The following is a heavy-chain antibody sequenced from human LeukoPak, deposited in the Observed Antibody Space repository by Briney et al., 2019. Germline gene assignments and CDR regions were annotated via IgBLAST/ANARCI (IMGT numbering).Heavy chain of an antibody. CDR1: GFTFSSYA. J-gene: IGHJ1*01. CDR2: ISGSGHVS. Sequence: GGSLRLSCAASGFTFSSYAMSWVRQAPGRGLEWVSAISGSGHVSLYADSVKGRFTISRDNSKNTVHLQMNSLRVEDTAVYYCAKRRDYCSGGTCGSEYFQHWGQGTLVTVSS. V-gene: IGHV3-23*01. D-gene: IGHD2-15*01. CDR3: AKRRDYCSGGTCGSEYFQH.